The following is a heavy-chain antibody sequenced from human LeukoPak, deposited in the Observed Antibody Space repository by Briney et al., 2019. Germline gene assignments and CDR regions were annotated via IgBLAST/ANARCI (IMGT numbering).Heavy chain of an antibody. Sequence: SDTLSLTCAVSGYSISSGYYWGWIRQPPGKGLESIGSIYYDGSTYYNPSLNSRVTISIDTSNNQLSLNLSSVSAADTAVYYCARQAAYGGRDYWGQGTLVIVSS. D-gene: IGHD4-23*01. J-gene: IGHJ4*02. V-gene: IGHV4-38-2*01. CDR1: GYSISSGYY. CDR3: ARQAAYGGRDY. CDR2: IYYDGST.